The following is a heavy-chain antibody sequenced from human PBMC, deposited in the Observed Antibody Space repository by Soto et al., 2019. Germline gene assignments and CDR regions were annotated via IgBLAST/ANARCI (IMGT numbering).Heavy chain of an antibody. J-gene: IGHJ4*02. CDR2: ISGGGDST. V-gene: IGHV3-23*01. D-gene: IGHD2-8*01. CDR1: GFTFSSYA. CDR3: AKLGDFVVLPAGILDY. Sequence: GGSLRLSCAASGFTFSSYAISWIRLSPGKGLEWVSVISGGGDSTYYTPSVKGRFTISRDDFKNTLYLQMNSLRTEDTAIYYCAKLGDFVVLPAGILDYWGRGTRVTVPS.